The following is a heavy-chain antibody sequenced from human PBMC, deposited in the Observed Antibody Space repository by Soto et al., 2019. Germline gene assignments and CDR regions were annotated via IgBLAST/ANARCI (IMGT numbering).Heavy chain of an antibody. V-gene: IGHV3-33*01. CDR3: ARDIWEQWLVRVRGWFDP. Sequence: QVQLVESGGGVVQPGRSLRLSCAAAGFTFSSYGMHWVRQAPGQGLEWVAGIWYDGSNKYYADSVKGRFTISRDNSKNTRYLQMNSLRAEDTAVYYWARDIWEQWLVRVRGWFDPWGQGTLVTVSS. CDR2: IWYDGSNK. D-gene: IGHD6-19*01. CDR1: GFTFSSYG. J-gene: IGHJ5*02.